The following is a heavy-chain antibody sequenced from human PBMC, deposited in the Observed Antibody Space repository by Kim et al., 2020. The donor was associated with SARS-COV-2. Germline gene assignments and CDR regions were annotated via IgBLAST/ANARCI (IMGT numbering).Heavy chain of an antibody. CDR1: GFTFDDYA. J-gene: IGHJ6*03. CDR2: ISGDGGST. Sequence: GGSLRLSCAASGFTFDDYAMHWVRQAPGKGLEWVSLISGDGGSTYYADSVKGRFTISRDNSKNSLYLQMNSLRTEDTALYYCAKGSGYYTGYCMDVWGKGTTVTVSS. CDR3: AKGSGYYTGYCMDV. V-gene: IGHV3-43*02. D-gene: IGHD3-3*01.